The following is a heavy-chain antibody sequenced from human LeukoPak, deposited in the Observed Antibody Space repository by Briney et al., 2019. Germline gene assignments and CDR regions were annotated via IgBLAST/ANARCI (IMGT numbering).Heavy chain of an antibody. CDR2: INPNSGGT. CDR3: ARDPTLADPFDY. J-gene: IGHJ4*02. CDR1: GYTFTGYD. V-gene: IGHV1-2*06. Sequence: ASVKVSCKASGYTFTGYDMHWVRQGPGQGLEWMGRINPNSGGTNYAQKFQGRATMTRDTSISTAYMELSRLRSDDTAVYYCARDPTLADPFDYWGQGTLVTVSS. D-gene: IGHD6-6*01.